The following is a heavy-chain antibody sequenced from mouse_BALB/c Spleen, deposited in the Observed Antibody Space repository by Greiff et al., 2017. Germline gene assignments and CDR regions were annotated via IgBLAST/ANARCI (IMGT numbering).Heavy chain of an antibody. V-gene: IGHV1-84*02. CDR3: ARNYYGNPYWYFDV. D-gene: IGHD2-1*01. Sequence: VVEPGASVKISCKASGYTFTDYYINWVKQKPGQGLEWIGWIYPGSGNTKYNEKFKGKATLTVDTSSSTAYMQLSSLTSEDTAVYFCARNYYGNPYWYFDVWGAGTTVTVSS. J-gene: IGHJ1*01. CDR1: GYTFTDYY. CDR2: IYPGSGNT.